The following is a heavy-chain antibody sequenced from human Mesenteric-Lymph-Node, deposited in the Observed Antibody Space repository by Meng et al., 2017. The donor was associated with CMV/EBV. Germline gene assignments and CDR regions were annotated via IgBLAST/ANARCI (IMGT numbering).Heavy chain of an antibody. J-gene: IGHJ4*02. CDR2: VNYIGST. CDR3: ARGRYTSVEAGLDY. V-gene: IGHV4-34*01. CDR1: GASFSDYY. D-gene: IGHD6-19*01. Sequence: CAVYGASFSDYYWSWIRQSPGKGLEWIGEVNYIGSTKYNPSLKSRVTMSVDTSKNHCSLEVNPVTAADTAVYYCARGRYTSVEAGLDYWGQGTLVTVSS.